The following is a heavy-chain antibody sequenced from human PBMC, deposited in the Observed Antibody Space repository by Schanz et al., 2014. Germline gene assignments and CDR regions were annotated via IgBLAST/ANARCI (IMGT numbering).Heavy chain of an antibody. V-gene: IGHV4-31*03. CDR2: ISYSGST. CDR1: GASISSGGYY. J-gene: IGHJ6*02. Sequence: QVQLQESGPGLVKPSQTLSLTCTVSGASISSGGYYWDWIRLLPGKCLEWIGYISYSGSTSYNPSRKSRLTMSVDTSKNQFSLRLSSVTAADTAVYYCARHGGIPYYPMDVWGQGTTVTVSS. CDR3: ARHGGIPYYPMDV. D-gene: IGHD3-16*01.